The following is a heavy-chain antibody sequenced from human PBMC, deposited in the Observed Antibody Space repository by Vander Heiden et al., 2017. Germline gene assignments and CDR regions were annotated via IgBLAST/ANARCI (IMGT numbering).Heavy chain of an antibody. Sequence: VQLVESGGGLVKPGGSLRLSCAASGVTFSDYSMNWVRQAPGKGLEWVSSIDSSSTYIYYADSVKGRFTISRDNAKNSLYLQMNSLRADDAAVYYCARSPLRGSFDYWGQGTLVTVSS. CDR2: IDSSSTYI. D-gene: IGHD2-15*01. J-gene: IGHJ4*02. CDR3: ARSPLRGSFDY. CDR1: GVTFSDYS. V-gene: IGHV3-21*02.